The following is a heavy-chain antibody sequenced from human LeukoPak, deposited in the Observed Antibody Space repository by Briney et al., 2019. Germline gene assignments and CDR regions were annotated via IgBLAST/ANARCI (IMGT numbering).Heavy chain of an antibody. CDR3: ARGLPAAGQYYFYY. J-gene: IGHJ4*02. CDR2: IYYSGST. D-gene: IGHD6-13*01. CDR1: GGSISSSSYY. Sequence: SSETLSLTCTVSGGSISSSSYYWDWIRQPPGKGLEWIGSIYYSGSTYYNPSLKSRVTISVDTSKNQFSLKLSSVTAAGTAVYYCARGLPAAGQYYFYYWGQGTLVTVSS. V-gene: IGHV4-39*01.